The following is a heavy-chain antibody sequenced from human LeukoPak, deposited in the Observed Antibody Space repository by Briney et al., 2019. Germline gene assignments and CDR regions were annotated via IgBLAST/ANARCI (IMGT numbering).Heavy chain of an antibody. CDR3: ARGRGYYDSSGYYPAY. V-gene: IGHV4-34*01. Sequence: SETLSLTCAVYGGSFSGYYWSWIRQPPGKGLEWIGEINHSGSTNYNPSLKSRVTISVDTSKNQFSLKLSSVTAADTAVYDCARGRGYYDSSGYYPAYWGQGTLVTVSS. J-gene: IGHJ4*02. D-gene: IGHD3-22*01. CDR1: GGSFSGYY. CDR2: INHSGST.